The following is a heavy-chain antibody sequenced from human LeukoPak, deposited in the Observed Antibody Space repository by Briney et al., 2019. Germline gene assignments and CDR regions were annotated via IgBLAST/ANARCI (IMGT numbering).Heavy chain of an antibody. CDR2: IKADGSEK. Sequence: ETLSLTCTVSGGSISNSIYYWGWVRQPPGKGLEWVANIKADGSEKYYVDSVKGRFTISRDDAKRTVDLQMDNLRAEDTAIYYCAYRNNFEYWGQGALVTVSS. V-gene: IGHV3-7*05. CDR3: AYRNNFEY. D-gene: IGHD1-26*01. CDR1: GGSISNSIYY. J-gene: IGHJ4*02.